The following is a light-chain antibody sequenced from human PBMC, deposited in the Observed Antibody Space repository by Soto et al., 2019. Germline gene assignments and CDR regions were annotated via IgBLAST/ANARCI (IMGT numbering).Light chain of an antibody. CDR3: SSYTSSNTVV. Sequence: QSALTQPASVSGSPGQSITISCTGTSSDVGGYNYVSWYQQHPAKAPKLIIYDVSNRPSGVSNRFSGSKSGNTASLTISGLQPEDEADYYCSSYTSSNTVVFGGGTKLTVL. CDR2: DVS. V-gene: IGLV2-14*01. J-gene: IGLJ2*01. CDR1: SSDVGGYNY.